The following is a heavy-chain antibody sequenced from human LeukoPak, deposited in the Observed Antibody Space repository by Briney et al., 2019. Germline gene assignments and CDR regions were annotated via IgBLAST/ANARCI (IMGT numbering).Heavy chain of an antibody. V-gene: IGHV4-59*08. D-gene: IGHD3-22*01. CDR1: GGSISSYY. CDR3: ARHGRGIEPSSGYPFDY. Sequence: SETLSLNCTVTGGSISSYYWSWIRQPPGKGLEWIGYISYSGSTDYNPSLKSRVTISVDKSENHFPLKMSSVTAADTAVYYCARHGRGIEPSSGYPFDYWGQGTLVTVSS. J-gene: IGHJ4*02. CDR2: ISYSGST.